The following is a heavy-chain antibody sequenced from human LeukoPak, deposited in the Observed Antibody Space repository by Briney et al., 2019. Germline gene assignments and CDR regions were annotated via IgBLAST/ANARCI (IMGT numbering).Heavy chain of an antibody. J-gene: IGHJ4*02. V-gene: IGHV4-31*03. CDR1: GGSISSGGYY. CDR2: IYYSGST. D-gene: IGHD3-10*01. CDR3: ARLPMARGVIGFDN. Sequence: SQTLSLTCTVSGGSISSGGYYWSWIRQHPGKGLEWIGYIYYSGSTYYNPSLKSRVTISVDTSKNQFSLKPSSVTAADTAVYYCARLPMARGVIGFDNWGQGNLVTVSS.